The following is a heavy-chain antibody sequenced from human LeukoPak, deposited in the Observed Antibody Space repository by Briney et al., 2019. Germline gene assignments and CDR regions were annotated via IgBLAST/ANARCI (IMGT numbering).Heavy chain of an antibody. CDR1: GFTFSSYA. CDR3: WAAHSGVDQYYYGMDV. V-gene: IGHV3-23*01. J-gene: IGHJ6*02. Sequence: GGSLRLSCAASGFTFSSYAMSWVRQAPGKGLEWVSAISGSGPSTYYGDSVRGRFTISRDTSKNTLYLEMNSLRAEDTAVYYCWAAHSGVDQYYYGMDVWGQGTTVTVSS. D-gene: IGHD6-6*01. CDR2: ISGSGPST.